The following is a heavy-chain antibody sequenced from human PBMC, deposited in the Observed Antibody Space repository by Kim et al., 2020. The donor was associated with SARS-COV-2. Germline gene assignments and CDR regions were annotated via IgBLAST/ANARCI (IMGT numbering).Heavy chain of an antibody. CDR3: ARDRRYYDILTGYYSGMDV. Sequence: KGRFTISSDNSKNTLYLQMNSLRAEDTAVYYCARDRRYYDILTGYYSGMDVWGQGTTVTVSS. D-gene: IGHD3-9*01. V-gene: IGHV3-53*01. J-gene: IGHJ6*02.